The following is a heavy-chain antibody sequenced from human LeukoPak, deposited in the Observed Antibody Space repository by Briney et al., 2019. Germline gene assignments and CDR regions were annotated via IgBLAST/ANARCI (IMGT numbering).Heavy chain of an antibody. CDR1: GFTFSSYW. CDR2: IKQDGSEK. V-gene: IGHV3-7*01. CDR3: AGSGGVIASDAFDI. Sequence: GGSLRLSCAASGFTFSSYWVSWARRAPGKGLEWVANIKQDGSEKYYVDSVKGRFTISRDNAKNSLYLQMNSLRAEDTAVYYCAGSGGVIASDAFDIWGQGTMVTVSS. J-gene: IGHJ3*02. D-gene: IGHD3-16*02.